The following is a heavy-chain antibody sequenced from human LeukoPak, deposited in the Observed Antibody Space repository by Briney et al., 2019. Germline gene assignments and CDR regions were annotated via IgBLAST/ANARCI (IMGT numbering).Heavy chain of an antibody. CDR3: ARGPDSSGWTDAFDI. CDR2: IYYSGST. J-gene: IGHJ3*02. V-gene: IGHV4-61*01. D-gene: IGHD6-19*01. Sequence: SQTLSLTCTVSGGSISGGSYYWSWIRQPPGKGLEWIGYIYYSGSTDYNPSLKSRVTISVDTSKNQFSLKLSSVTAADTAVYYCARGPDSSGWTDAFDIWGQGTMVTVSS. CDR1: GGSISGGSYY.